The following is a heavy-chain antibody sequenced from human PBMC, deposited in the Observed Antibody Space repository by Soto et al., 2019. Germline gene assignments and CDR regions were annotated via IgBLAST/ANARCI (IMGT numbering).Heavy chain of an antibody. J-gene: IGHJ3*01. CDR2: INQDGSEK. CDR3: ASYDLPNIVATITDGVV. D-gene: IGHD5-12*01. CDR1: GFTFSSYW. Sequence: EVQLVESGGGLVQPGGSLRLSCAASGFTFSSYWMSWVRQAPGKGLEWVANINQDGSEKYYVDSLKGRFTISRDNAKNSLYLQMNSLRAEDTAVYYCASYDLPNIVATITDGVVWGQGTMVTVSS. V-gene: IGHV3-7*01.